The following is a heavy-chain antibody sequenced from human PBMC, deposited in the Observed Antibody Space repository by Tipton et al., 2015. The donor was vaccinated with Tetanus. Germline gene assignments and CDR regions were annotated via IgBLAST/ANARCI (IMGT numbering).Heavy chain of an antibody. J-gene: IGHJ4*02. CDR2: ITPVFGTS. D-gene: IGHD3/OR15-3a*01. Sequence: QSGAEVKKPGSSVKVSCKASGVTFIEYSVAWVRQAPGQGLEWMGGITPVFGTSTYAQKFQDRVTITADESTKTAYMELCNLRTEDTALYYCAREGLDFGPAKLSYFGFWGQGTLLIVSS. V-gene: IGHV1-69*01. CDR3: AREGLDFGPAKLSYFGF. CDR1: GVTFIEYS.